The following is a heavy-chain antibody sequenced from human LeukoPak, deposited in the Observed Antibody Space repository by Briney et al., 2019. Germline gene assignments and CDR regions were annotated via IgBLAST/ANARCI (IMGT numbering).Heavy chain of an antibody. V-gene: IGHV4-34*01. CDR1: DDSITMYY. Sequence: SETLSLTCSVSDDSITMYYWTWIRQPPGKGLEWIGEINHSGSTNYNPSLKSRVTISVDTSKNQFSLKLSSVTAADTAVYYCARGSGSYYSGHTIDYWGQGTLVTVSS. CDR3: ARGSGSYYSGHTIDY. D-gene: IGHD1-26*01. CDR2: INHSGST. J-gene: IGHJ4*02.